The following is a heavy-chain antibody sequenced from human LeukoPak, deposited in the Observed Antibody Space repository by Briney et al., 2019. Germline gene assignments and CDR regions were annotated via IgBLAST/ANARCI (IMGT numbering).Heavy chain of an antibody. CDR1: GYTFTIYA. V-gene: IGHV1-18*01. D-gene: IGHD2-21*01. CDR3: ARDGDRDDYNDSTDV. CDR2: ISAYNRNT. Sequence: ASVKVSCTASGYTFTIYAINWVRQAPGQGLEWMGWISAYNRNTNYARKLQGRVTMTTDTSTSTAYMELRSLRSDDTAVYYCARDGDRDDYNDSTDVWGKGTTVTVSS. J-gene: IGHJ6*03.